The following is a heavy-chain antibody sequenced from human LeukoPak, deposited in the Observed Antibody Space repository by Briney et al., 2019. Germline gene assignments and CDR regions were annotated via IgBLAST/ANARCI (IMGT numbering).Heavy chain of an antibody. CDR1: GGSISSYY. V-gene: IGHV4-59*12. CDR3: ARGPVVVTARVYWYFDL. CDR2: IYYSGST. Sequence: SETLSLTCTVSGGSISSYYWNWIRQPPGKGLEWIGYIYYSGSTNYNPSLKSRVTISVDTSKNQFSLKLSSVTAADTAVYFCARGPVVVTARVYWYFDLWGRGTLVTVSS. D-gene: IGHD2-21*02. J-gene: IGHJ2*01.